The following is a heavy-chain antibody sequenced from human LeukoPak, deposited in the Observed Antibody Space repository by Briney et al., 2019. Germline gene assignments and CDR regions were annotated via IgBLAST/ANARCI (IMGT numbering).Heavy chain of an antibody. J-gene: IGHJ4*02. CDR3: ARKRLSPYYFDY. CDR2: IYYSGST. V-gene: IGHV4-59*12. Sequence: PSETLSLTCTVSGGSISSYYWSWIRQPPGKGLEWIGYIYYSGSTNYNPSLKSRVTISVDTSKNQFSLKLSSVTAADTAVYYCARKRLSPYYFDYWGQGTLVTVSS. CDR1: GGSISSYY.